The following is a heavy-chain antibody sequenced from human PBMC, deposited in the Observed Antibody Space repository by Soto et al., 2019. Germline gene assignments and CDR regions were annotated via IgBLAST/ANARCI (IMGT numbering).Heavy chain of an antibody. J-gene: IGHJ6*02. CDR2: ISAYNGNT. CDR3: ARDNAIAAPNFWYGMDV. V-gene: IGHV1-18*01. CDR1: GYTFTSYG. Sequence: QVQLVQSGAEVKKPGASVKVSCKASGYTFTSYGISWVRQAPGQGLEWMGWISAYNGNTNYAQKLQGRVTMTTDTSTSTASMELRSLRSDDTAVYYCARDNAIAAPNFWYGMDVWGPGTTVTVSS. D-gene: IGHD6-6*01.